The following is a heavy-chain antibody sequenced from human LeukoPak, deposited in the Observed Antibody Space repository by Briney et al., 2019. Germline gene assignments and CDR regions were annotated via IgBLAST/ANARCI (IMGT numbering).Heavy chain of an antibody. CDR2: ISPNSGDT. CDR3: ARVGYKYADF. V-gene: IGHV1-2*02. J-gene: IGHJ4*02. CDR1: GYTFTAYD. Sequence: ASVKVSCKASGYTFTAYDFHWMRQSPRQGLEWLGWISPNSGDTNYAQNFHGRVTMTSDSSISTVFMELSRLSSDDTAVYFCARVGYKYADFWGQGSQVTVSS. D-gene: IGHD5-18*01.